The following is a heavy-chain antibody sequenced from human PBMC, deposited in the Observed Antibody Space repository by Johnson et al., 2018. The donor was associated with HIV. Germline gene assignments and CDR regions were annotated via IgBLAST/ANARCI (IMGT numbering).Heavy chain of an antibody. V-gene: IGHV3-30*03. J-gene: IGHJ3*02. D-gene: IGHD3-16*01. CDR2: ISYDGNNK. Sequence: VQLVESGGGVVQPGKSLRLSCAASGFTFSGYGMHWVRQAPGKGLEWVAVISYDGNNKYYADSVKGRFTISRDNSKNTLYLQMNSLRAEDTAVYHCARAKDYVWRAFDIWGKGTMVSVSS. CDR3: ARAKDYVWRAFDI. CDR1: GFTFSGYG.